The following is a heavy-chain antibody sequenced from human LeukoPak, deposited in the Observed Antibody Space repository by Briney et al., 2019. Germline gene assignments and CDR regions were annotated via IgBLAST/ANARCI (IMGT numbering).Heavy chain of an antibody. J-gene: IGHJ4*02. CDR1: GFIFSSYA. CDR2: ISTSGGMT. D-gene: IGHD3-3*01. CDR3: AKDLNVDQDFWSGSSQN. V-gene: IGHV3-23*01. Sequence: PGGSLRLSCAASGFIFSSYAMSWVRQAPGKGLEWVSTISTSGGMTYYADSVKGRFSLSRDNPQHTLHLQMNSLRAEDTAVYYCAKDLNVDQDFWSGSSQNWGQGTLVTVSS.